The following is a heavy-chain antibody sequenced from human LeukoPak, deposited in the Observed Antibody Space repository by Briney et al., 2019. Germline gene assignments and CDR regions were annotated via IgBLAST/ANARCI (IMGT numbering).Heavy chain of an antibody. Sequence: GGSLRLSCAASGFTFSGAWMSWVRQAPGKGLEWVGHIKRKIDGGTTDYAAPVKGRFAISRDDSKNTLYLQMNSLKIEDTAVYYCATFPDGDSKFNYWGQGTLVTVSS. J-gene: IGHJ4*02. CDR3: ATFPDGDSKFNY. D-gene: IGHD5-24*01. CDR2: IKRKIDGGTT. CDR1: GFTFSGAW. V-gene: IGHV3-15*01.